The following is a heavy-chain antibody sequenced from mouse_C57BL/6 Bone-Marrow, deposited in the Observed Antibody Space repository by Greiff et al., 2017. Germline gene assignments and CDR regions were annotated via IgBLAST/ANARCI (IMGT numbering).Heavy chain of an antibody. D-gene: IGHD2-3*01. Sequence: EVQLQQSGPVLVKPGASVKMSCKASGYTFTDYYMNWVKQSHGKSLEWIGVINPYNGGTSYNQKFKGKATLTVDKSSSTSYMELNSLTSEDSAFYYCARSMVRKGFDYWGQGTTLTVSS. CDR3: ARSMVRKGFDY. J-gene: IGHJ2*01. CDR2: INPYNGGT. CDR1: GYTFTDYY. V-gene: IGHV1-19*01.